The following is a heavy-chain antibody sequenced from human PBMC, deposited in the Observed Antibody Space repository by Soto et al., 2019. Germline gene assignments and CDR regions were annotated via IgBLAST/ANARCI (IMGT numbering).Heavy chain of an antibody. CDR2: INPNSGHT. J-gene: IGHJ5*02. V-gene: IGHV1-18*01. D-gene: IGHD3-22*01. CDR1: GYIFTTYG. Sequence: QIQLLQSGAEVKKPGTSVKVSCQASGYIFTTYGIIWVRQAPGQGLEWMGWINPNSGHTNYAQNLKDRVTMTTDTSTNTAYMELRSLRSNDTAVHFCARGQVVNFDNWFDPWGQGTLVTVSS. CDR3: ARGQVVNFDNWFDP.